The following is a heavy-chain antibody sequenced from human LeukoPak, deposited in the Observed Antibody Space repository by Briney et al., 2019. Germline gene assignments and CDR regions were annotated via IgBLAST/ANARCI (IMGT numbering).Heavy chain of an antibody. D-gene: IGHD3-22*01. J-gene: IGHJ2*01. CDR1: GGSISSGVYS. Sequence: SETLSLTCAVSGGSISSGVYSWSWVRQSPGKGLEWIGYIYYGGNTYYNPSLKSRLTISLDTSNNQFSLKLSSVTAADTAVYYCARTGYYDSSGYYLLWYFDLWGRGTLVTVSS. CDR2: IYYGGNT. CDR3: ARTGYYDSSGYYLLWYFDL. V-gene: IGHV4-30-4*07.